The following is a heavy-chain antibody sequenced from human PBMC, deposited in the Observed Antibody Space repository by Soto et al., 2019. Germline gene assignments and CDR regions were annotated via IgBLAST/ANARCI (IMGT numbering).Heavy chain of an antibody. CDR2: VSIGGST. Sequence: GGSLRLSCAASGFTFSSYAMGWVRQGPGKGLEWVAVVSIGGSTHYADSVRGRFTISRDNSKNTLSLQMNSRTAEDTAVYFCAKRRGAGGHFDYWGQGALVTVSS. J-gene: IGHJ4*02. V-gene: IGHV3-23*01. CDR3: AKRRGAGGHFDY. CDR1: GFTFSSYA. D-gene: IGHD2-15*01.